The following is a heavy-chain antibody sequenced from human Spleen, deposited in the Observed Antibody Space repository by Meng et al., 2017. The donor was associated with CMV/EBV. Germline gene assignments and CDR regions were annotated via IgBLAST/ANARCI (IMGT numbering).Heavy chain of an antibody. CDR2: INSGGGSTI. Sequence: GESLKISCAASGFTFSNYYMSWIRQAPGKGLEWLSSINSGGGSTIYYADSVKGRFTISRDNAKNSLYLQMNSLRAEDTAVYYCAKDGRVGYNYGSRFDLWGQGTLVTVSS. V-gene: IGHV3-11*04. CDR3: AKDGRVGYNYGSRFDL. J-gene: IGHJ4*02. D-gene: IGHD5-18*01. CDR1: GFTFSNYY.